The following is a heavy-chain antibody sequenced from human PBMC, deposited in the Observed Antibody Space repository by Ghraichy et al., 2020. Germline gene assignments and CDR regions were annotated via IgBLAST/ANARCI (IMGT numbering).Heavy chain of an antibody. Sequence: SETLSLTCAVYGGSFSGYYWSWIRQPPGKGLEWIGEINHSGSTNYNPSLKSRVTISVDTSKNQFSLKLSSVTAADTAVYYCAMTAIPKYFQHWGQGTLVTVSS. J-gene: IGHJ1*01. V-gene: IGHV4-34*01. CDR2: INHSGST. CDR3: AMTAIPKYFQH. D-gene: IGHD2-21*02. CDR1: GGSFSGYY.